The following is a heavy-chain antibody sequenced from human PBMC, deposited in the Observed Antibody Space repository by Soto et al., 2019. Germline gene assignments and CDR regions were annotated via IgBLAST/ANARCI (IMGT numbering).Heavy chain of an antibody. CDR1: GFTFSSYA. D-gene: IGHD1-7*01. CDR2: ISYDGSNK. J-gene: IGHJ6*02. CDR3: ARDSTLSSGITGTTARMDV. V-gene: IGHV3-30-3*01. Sequence: PGGSLRLSCAASGFTFSSYAMHWVRQAPGKGLEWVAVISYDGSNKYYADSVKGRFTISRDNSKNTLYLQMNSLRAEDTAVYYCARDSTLSSGITGTTARMDVWGQGTTVTVSS.